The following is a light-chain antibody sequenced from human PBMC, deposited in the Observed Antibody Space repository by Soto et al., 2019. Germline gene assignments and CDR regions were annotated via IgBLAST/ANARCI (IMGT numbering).Light chain of an antibody. CDR3: QQLNSYPRT. CDR1: QSINSW. V-gene: IGKV1-5*03. CDR2: KAS. J-gene: IGKJ1*01. Sequence: DIQMTQSPSTLSASVGDRVTITCRASQSINSWLAWYQQKPGKAPKLLIYKASSLESGVPSRFSGSGSGAEFTLTISSLQPDDFATYYCQQLNSYPRTFGQGTKVDIK.